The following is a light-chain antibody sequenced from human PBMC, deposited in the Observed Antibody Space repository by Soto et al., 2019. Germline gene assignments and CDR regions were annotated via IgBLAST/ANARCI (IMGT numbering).Light chain of an antibody. J-gene: IGLJ2*01. Sequence: QSALTQPPSASGSPGQSVTISCTGTPSDVGGSNSVSWYQQHPGKAPNLMIYDFNKRPSGVPDRFSGSKSGNTASLTVSGLQAADEAYYFCSSYAPSDVVFGGGTKLTVL. CDR1: PSDVGGSNS. V-gene: IGLV2-8*01. CDR2: DFN. CDR3: SSYAPSDVV.